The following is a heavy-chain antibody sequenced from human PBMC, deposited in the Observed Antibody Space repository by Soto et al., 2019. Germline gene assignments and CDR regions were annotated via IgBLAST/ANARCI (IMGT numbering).Heavy chain of an antibody. J-gene: IGHJ4*02. CDR3: ARAPPCSGGSCYSGYFDY. CDR1: GFTFSSYG. V-gene: IGHV3-30*03. CDR2: ISYDGSNK. Sequence: PGGSLRLSCAASGFTFSSYGMHWVRQAPGKGLEWVAVISYDGSNKYYADSVKGRFTISRDNSKNTLYLQMNSLRAEDTAVYYCARAPPCSGGSCYSGYFDYWGQGTLVTVSS. D-gene: IGHD2-15*01.